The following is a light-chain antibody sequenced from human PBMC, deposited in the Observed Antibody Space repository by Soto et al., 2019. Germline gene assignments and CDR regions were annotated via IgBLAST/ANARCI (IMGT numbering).Light chain of an antibody. Sequence: QSVLTQPRSVSGSPGQSVTNSCTGTSSDVGGYNYVSWYQHHPGKAPKLMIYDVSKRPSGVPDRFSGSKSGNTASLTISGFQAEDEADYYCCSYAGSYTFYVFETGTKVTVL. CDR3: CSYAGSYTFYV. CDR2: DVS. CDR1: SSDVGGYNY. V-gene: IGLV2-11*01. J-gene: IGLJ1*01.